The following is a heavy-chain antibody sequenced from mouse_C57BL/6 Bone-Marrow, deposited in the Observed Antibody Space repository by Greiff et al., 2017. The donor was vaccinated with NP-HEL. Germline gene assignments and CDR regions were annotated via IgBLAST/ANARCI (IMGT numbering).Heavy chain of an antibody. CDR1: GYNFTEYY. Sequence: VQVVESGAELVRPGASVKLSCKASGYNFTEYYINWVKQRPGQGLEWIARIYPGSGNTYYNEKFKGTATLTAEKSSSTAYMQLRSLTSEAAAVYFCARGLVRYFDIWGTGTTVTVSA. CDR2: IYPGSGNT. CDR3: ARGLVRYFDI. J-gene: IGHJ1*03. D-gene: IGHD1-1*02. V-gene: IGHV1-76*01.